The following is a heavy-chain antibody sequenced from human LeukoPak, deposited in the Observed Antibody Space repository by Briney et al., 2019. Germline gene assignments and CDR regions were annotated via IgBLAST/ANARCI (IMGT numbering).Heavy chain of an antibody. J-gene: IGHJ4*02. D-gene: IGHD3-10*01. CDR1: GFTFSSYS. Sequence: GGSLRLSCAASGFTFSSYSMIWVRQAPGKGLEWVSSISSSSSYIYYADSVKGRFTISRDNAKNSLYLQMTSLRAEDTAVYYCARVELNYYGSGSYPHYWGQGTLVTVSS. CDR3: ARVELNYYGSGSYPHY. V-gene: IGHV3-21*01. CDR2: ISSSSSYI.